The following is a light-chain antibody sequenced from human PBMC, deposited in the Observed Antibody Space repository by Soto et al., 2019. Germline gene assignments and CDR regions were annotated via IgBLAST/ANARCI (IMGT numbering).Light chain of an antibody. CDR1: SSDVGSYNR. CDR2: EVS. CDR3: SLYTSSSTGV. J-gene: IGLJ2*01. V-gene: IGLV2-18*01. Sequence: QSALTQPPSVSGSPGQSVTISCTGTSSDVGSYNRVSWYQQPPGTAPKLMIYEVSNRPSGVPDRFSGSKSGNTASLTISGLQAEDEADYYCSLYTSSSTGVIGGGTKLTVL.